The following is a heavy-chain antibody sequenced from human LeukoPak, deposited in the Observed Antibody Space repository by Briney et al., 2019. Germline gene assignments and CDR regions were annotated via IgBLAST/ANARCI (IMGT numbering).Heavy chain of an antibody. Sequence: SETLSLTCAVYGGSFSGYYWSWIRQPPGKGLEWIGSIYYSGSTYYNPSLKSRVTISVDTSKNQFSLKLSSVTAADTAVYYCARHGAHCSSTSCYPAHAFDIWGQGTMVTVSS. J-gene: IGHJ3*02. CDR2: IYYSGST. D-gene: IGHD2-2*01. V-gene: IGHV4-34*01. CDR1: GGSFSGYY. CDR3: ARHGAHCSSTSCYPAHAFDI.